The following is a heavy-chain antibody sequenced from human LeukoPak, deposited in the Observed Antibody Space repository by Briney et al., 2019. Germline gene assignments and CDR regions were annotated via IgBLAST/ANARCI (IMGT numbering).Heavy chain of an antibody. J-gene: IGHJ4*02. CDR3: ARGGVGATVDY. CDR2: INPSGGST. CDR1: GYTFTSYY. Sequence: ASVKGSCKASGYTFTSYYMHWVRQAPGQGLEWMGIINPSGGSTSYAQKFQGRVTMTRDPSTSTVYMELTSLRSEDTAVYYCARGGVGATVDYWGQGTLVTVSS. V-gene: IGHV1-46*01. D-gene: IGHD1-26*01.